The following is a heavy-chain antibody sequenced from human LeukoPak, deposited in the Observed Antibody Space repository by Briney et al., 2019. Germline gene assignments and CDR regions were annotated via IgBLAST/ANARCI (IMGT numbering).Heavy chain of an antibody. CDR1: GYTFTSYG. J-gene: IGHJ5*02. CDR3: ARDSIKSIAAAGINWFDP. V-gene: IGHV1-18*01. Sequence: ASVKVSCKASGYTFTSYGISWVRQAPGQGLEWMGWISAYNGNTNYAQKLQGRVTVTTDTSTSTAYMELRSLRSDDTAVYYCARDSIKSIAAAGINWFDPWGQGTLVTVSS. CDR2: ISAYNGNT. D-gene: IGHD6-13*01.